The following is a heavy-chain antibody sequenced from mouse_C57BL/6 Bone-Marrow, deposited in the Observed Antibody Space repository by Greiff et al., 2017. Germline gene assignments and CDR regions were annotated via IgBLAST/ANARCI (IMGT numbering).Heavy chain of an antibody. Sequence: EVQLQEPGGDLVKPGGSLKLSCAASGFTFSSYGMSWVRQTPDKRLEWVATISSGGSYTYYPDSVKGRFTISRDNAKNTLYLQMSSLKSEDTAMYYCARRKICYAGFAYWGQGTLVTVSA. CDR2: ISSGGSYT. V-gene: IGHV5-6*01. CDR1: GFTFSSYG. D-gene: IGHD2-1*01. CDR3: ARRKICYAGFAY. J-gene: IGHJ3*01.